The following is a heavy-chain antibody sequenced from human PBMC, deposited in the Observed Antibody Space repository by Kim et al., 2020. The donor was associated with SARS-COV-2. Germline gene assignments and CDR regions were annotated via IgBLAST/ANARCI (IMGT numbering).Heavy chain of an antibody. Sequence: SETLSLTCTVSGGSISSYYLSWIRQPPGKGLEWIGYIYYSGSTNYNPSLKSRVTISVDTSTNQFSLKLSSVTAADTAVYYCARVWFGELLSDHNWFDPWGQGTLVTVSS. CDR2: IYYSGST. V-gene: IGHV4-59*01. J-gene: IGHJ5*02. CDR1: GGSISSYY. D-gene: IGHD3-10*01. CDR3: ARVWFGELLSDHNWFDP.